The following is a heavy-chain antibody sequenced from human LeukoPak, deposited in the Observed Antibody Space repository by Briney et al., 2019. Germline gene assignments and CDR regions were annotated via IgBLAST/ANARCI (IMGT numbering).Heavy chain of an antibody. Sequence: ASVKVPCKASGYTFTSYAMHWVRQAPGQRLEWMGWINAGNGNTKYSQKFQGRVTITRDTSASTAYMELSSLRSEDTAVYYCARGRQQLAFYYFDYWGQGTLVTVSS. J-gene: IGHJ4*02. CDR2: INAGNGNT. V-gene: IGHV1-3*01. D-gene: IGHD6-13*01. CDR1: GYTFTSYA. CDR3: ARGRQQLAFYYFDY.